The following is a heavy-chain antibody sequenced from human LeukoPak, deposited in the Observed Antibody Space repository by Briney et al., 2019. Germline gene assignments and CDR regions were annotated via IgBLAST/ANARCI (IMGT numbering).Heavy chain of an antibody. CDR2: IIPVFGTA. J-gene: IGHJ5*02. D-gene: IGHD4-17*01. Sequence: SVKVSCKASGGTFSSYAISWVRQAPGQGLEWMGGIIPVFGTANYAQKFQGRVTITTDGSTSTAYMELSSLRSEDTAVYYCARDDPYGDYGFGFDPWGQGTLVTVSS. V-gene: IGHV1-69*05. CDR1: GGTFSSYA. CDR3: ARDDPYGDYGFGFDP.